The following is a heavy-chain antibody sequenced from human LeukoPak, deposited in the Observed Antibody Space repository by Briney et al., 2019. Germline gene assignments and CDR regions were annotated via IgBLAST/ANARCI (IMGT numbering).Heavy chain of an antibody. J-gene: IGHJ6*03. D-gene: IGHD4-11*01. CDR3: ARGSSKYVFGYYMDV. CDR1: GYTFTGYY. CDR2: INPKSGGT. Sequence: ASVKVSCKASGYTFTGYYIHWVRQAPGQGLEWVGWINPKSGGTNYAQKFLDRVTMTTDMSISTAYMELIRLRSRDTAVYSCARGSSKYVFGYYMDVWGKGTTIIVSS. V-gene: IGHV1-2*02.